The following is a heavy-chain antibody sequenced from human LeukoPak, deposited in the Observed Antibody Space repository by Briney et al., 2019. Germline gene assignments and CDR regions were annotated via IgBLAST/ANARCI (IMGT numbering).Heavy chain of an antibody. CDR2: IYSGDNT. J-gene: IGHJ4*02. V-gene: IGHV3-66*01. CDR1: GFTVSSNY. CDR3: ARGKGSSSPYYFDY. Sequence: PGGSLRLSCAASGFTVSSNYVSWVRQAPGKGLEWVSIIYSGDNTYYADSVKGRFTISRDNSKNTLYLQMNSLRAEDTAVYYCARGKGSSSPYYFDYWGQGTLVTVSS. D-gene: IGHD6-6*01.